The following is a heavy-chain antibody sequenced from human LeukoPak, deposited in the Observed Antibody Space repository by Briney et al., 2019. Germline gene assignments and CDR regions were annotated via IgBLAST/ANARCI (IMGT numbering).Heavy chain of an antibody. CDR1: GGSISSYY. J-gene: IGHJ3*02. Sequence: SETLSLTCTVSGGSISSYYWSWIRQPPGKGLEWIGYIYYSGSTNYNPSLKSRVTISVDTSKNQFSLKLSSVTAADTAVYYCARDSGWYGGEAFDIWGQGTMVTVSS. V-gene: IGHV4-59*01. CDR2: IYYSGST. CDR3: ARDSGWYGGEAFDI. D-gene: IGHD6-19*01.